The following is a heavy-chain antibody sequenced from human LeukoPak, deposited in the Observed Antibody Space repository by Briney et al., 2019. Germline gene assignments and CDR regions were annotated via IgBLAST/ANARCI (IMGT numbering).Heavy chain of an antibody. Sequence: PGGSLRLSCAASGFTFSTYWMSWVRQVPGKGLEWVANIKQDGSEKYCVGSVKGRFTISRDNAKSSLYLQMNSLRAEDTAVYYCGRGHWGLDYWGQGALVTVSS. CDR3: GRGHWGLDY. J-gene: IGHJ4*02. V-gene: IGHV3-7*01. CDR2: IKQDGSEK. CDR1: GFTFSTYW. D-gene: IGHD7-27*01.